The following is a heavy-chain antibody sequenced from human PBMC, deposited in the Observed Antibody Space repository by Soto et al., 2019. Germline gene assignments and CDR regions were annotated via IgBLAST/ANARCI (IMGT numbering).Heavy chain of an antibody. D-gene: IGHD3-3*01. CDR2: INPNSGDT. CDR1: GYSFTGYY. Sequence: ASVKVSCKASGYSFTGYYMYWVRQAPGQGLEWMGWINPNSGDTNYAQNFQGRVTMTRDTSISTAYLELSSLRSDDTAVYYCARVNTIFGVANYAMDVWGQGTTVTVS. V-gene: IGHV1-2*02. CDR3: ARVNTIFGVANYAMDV. J-gene: IGHJ6*02.